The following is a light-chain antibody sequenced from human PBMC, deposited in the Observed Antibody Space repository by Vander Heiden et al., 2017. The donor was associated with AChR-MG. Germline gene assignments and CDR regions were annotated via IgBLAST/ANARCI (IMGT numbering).Light chain of an antibody. CDR3: QQDNTYWT. V-gene: IGKV1-5*03. Sequence: DIQMTQSPSTLSASVGDRLTITCRASQSISSWLAWYQQKPGKAPKLLIYKASSLESGVPSRFSGSGSGTEFTLTISSLQPDDFATYYCQQDNTYWTFGQGTKVEIK. CDR2: KAS. J-gene: IGKJ1*01. CDR1: QSISSW.